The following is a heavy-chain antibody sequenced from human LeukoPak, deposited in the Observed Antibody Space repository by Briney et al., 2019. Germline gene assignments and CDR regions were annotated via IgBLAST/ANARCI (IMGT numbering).Heavy chain of an antibody. Sequence: PSETLSLTCTVSGGSISSSSYYWGWLRQPPGKGLEWIGSIYYSGSTYYNPSLKSRVTISVDTSKNQFSLKLSSVTAADTAVYYCARHDIGYSLWFDPWGQGTLVTVSS. CDR2: IYYSGST. CDR1: GGSISSSSYY. V-gene: IGHV4-39*01. J-gene: IGHJ5*02. D-gene: IGHD5-18*01. CDR3: ARHDIGYSLWFDP.